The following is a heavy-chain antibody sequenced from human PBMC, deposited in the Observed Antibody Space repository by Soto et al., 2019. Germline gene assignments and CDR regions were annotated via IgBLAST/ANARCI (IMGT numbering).Heavy chain of an antibody. D-gene: IGHD3-9*01. CDR2: INHSGST. CDR1: GGSFSGYY. J-gene: IGHJ2*01. Sequence: XETLSLTCAVYGGSFSGYYWSWIRQPPGKGLEWIGEINHSGSTNYNPSLKSRVTISVDTSKNQFSLKLSSVTAADTAVYYCARATYDILTGYYRWTYWYFDLWGRGTLVTVSS. V-gene: IGHV4-34*01. CDR3: ARATYDILTGYYRWTYWYFDL.